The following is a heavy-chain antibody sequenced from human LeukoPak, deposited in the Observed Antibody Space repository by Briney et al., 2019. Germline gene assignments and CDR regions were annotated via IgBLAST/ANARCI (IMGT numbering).Heavy chain of an antibody. Sequence: ASVKVSCKASGYTFIAYHMHWVRQAPGQGLEWMGRIHPSSGATNYAQRFQGWVTMTRDTSISTAYMELSRLRSDDTAVYYCARYNGGSLNFDYWGQGTLVTVSS. J-gene: IGHJ4*02. V-gene: IGHV1-2*04. D-gene: IGHD1-26*01. CDR2: IHPSSGAT. CDR3: ARYNGGSLNFDY. CDR1: GYTFIAYH.